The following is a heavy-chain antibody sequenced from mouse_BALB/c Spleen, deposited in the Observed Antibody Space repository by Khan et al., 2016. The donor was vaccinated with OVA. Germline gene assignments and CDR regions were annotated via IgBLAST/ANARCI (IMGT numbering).Heavy chain of an antibody. CDR1: GYTFINYW. CDR2: INPSTGYT. CDR3: ARRGLRWDFDY. D-gene: IGHD1-1*01. V-gene: IGHV1-7*01. Sequence: QVQLKQSEAELAKPGASVKMPRKASGYTFINYWILWVKQRPGQGLEWIGYINPSTGYTEYNQNFKDKATLTADKSSSTAYMQLSSPTSEDSAVYYCARRGLRWDFDYWGQGTTLTVSS. J-gene: IGHJ2*01.